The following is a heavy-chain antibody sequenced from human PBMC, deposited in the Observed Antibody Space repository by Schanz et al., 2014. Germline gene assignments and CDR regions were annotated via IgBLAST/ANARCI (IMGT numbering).Heavy chain of an antibody. CDR1: GFTFTGHW. J-gene: IGHJ4*02. D-gene: IGHD5-12*01. CDR2: IKEDGSKK. Sequence: DVQLVESGGGLVQPGGSLRLSCAASGFTFTGHWMSWVRQAPGKGLEWVANIKEDGSKKYYVDSVRGRFTISRDNAKNSLYLQLNSLTAEDTAVYHCARDGYNAYDLKRGDYWGQGTQVAVSS. V-gene: IGHV3-7*01. CDR3: ARDGYNAYDLKRGDY.